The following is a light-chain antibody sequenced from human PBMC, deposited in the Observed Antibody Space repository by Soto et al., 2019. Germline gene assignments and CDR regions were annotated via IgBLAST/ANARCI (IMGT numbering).Light chain of an antibody. Sequence: DIQLTQSPSFLSASVGDRVTITCRASQGISSYLAWFQQKPGKAPKVLIYAASILQGGVPSRFSGSGSGTEFILTISSLQPEDFASYYCQQLNSYPLTFGGGIKVEIK. CDR2: AAS. V-gene: IGKV1-9*01. CDR1: QGISSY. CDR3: QQLNSYPLT. J-gene: IGKJ4*01.